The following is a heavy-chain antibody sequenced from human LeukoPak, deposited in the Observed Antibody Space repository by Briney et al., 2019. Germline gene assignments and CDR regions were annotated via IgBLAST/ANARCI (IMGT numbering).Heavy chain of an antibody. CDR1: GFSVTSNY. D-gene: IGHD2/OR15-2a*01. V-gene: IGHV3-66*01. J-gene: IGHJ4*02. CDR2: IYSDGST. CDR3: TRDPPAVLLGTYG. Sequence: PGGSLRLSCTDSGFSVTSNYMNWVRQAPGKGLEWVSLIYSDGSTYHADSVKGRFTISRDKSNNMVYLQMNNLRVEDTAMYYCTRDPPAVLLGTYGWGQGALVTVSS.